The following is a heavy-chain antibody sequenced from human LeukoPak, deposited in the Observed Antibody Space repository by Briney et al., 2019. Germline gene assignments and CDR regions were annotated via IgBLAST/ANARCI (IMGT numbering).Heavy chain of an antibody. CDR2: IYYSGST. J-gene: IGHJ4*02. V-gene: IGHV4-59*08. CDR1: GGSISSYY. D-gene: IGHD6-13*01. CDR3: ANLGYSSSWYEGNY. Sequence: SETLSLTCTVSGGSISSYYWSWIRQPPGKGLEWIGYIYYSGSTNYNPSLKSRVTISVDTSKNQFSLKLSPVTAADTAVYYCANLGYSSSWYEGNYWGQGTLVTVSS.